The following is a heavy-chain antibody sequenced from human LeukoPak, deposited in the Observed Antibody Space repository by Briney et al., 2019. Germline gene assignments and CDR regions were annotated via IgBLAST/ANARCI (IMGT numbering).Heavy chain of an antibody. D-gene: IGHD6-13*01. J-gene: IGHJ5*02. Sequence: GGSLRLSCAASGFTFSDNYMSWIRQAPGKGLEWVSYISSSGSTIYYADSVKGRFTISRDNAKNSLYLQMNSLRAEDTAVYYCASSYSSSWYFNWFDPWGQGTLVTVSS. CDR3: ASSYSSSWYFNWFDP. CDR1: GFTFSDNY. V-gene: IGHV3-11*01. CDR2: ISSSGSTI.